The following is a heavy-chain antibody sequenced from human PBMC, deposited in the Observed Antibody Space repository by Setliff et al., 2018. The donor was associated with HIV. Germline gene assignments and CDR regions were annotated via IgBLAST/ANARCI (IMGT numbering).Heavy chain of an antibody. CDR1: GDSISTDY. D-gene: IGHD2-2*03. V-gene: IGHV3-23*01. Sequence: ETLSLTCTVSGDSISTDYWTWIRQPPGKGLEWVSAISGSGGSTYYADSVKCRCTISRDKSKNTVYLQMYSLRAEDTALYYCARDRVGYCSSISCPGGFDYWGQGTLVTVSS. CDR3: ARDRVGYCSSISCPGGFDY. CDR2: ISGSGGST. J-gene: IGHJ4*02.